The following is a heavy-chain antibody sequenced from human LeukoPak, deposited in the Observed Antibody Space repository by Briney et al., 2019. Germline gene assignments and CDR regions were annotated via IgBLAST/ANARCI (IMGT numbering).Heavy chain of an antibody. V-gene: IGHV4-59*01. Sequence: SETLSLTCTVSGGSSSSYYWSWIRQPPGKGLEWIGNINYSGRTNDNPSLKRRATTTDNTSNNDFSLKLSSVTAADTAVYYCARDKGEYGDYYWFAPWGQGTLVTVSS. CDR2: INYSGRT. D-gene: IGHD4-17*01. CDR3: ARDKGEYGDYYWFAP. J-gene: IGHJ5*02. CDR1: GGSSSSYY.